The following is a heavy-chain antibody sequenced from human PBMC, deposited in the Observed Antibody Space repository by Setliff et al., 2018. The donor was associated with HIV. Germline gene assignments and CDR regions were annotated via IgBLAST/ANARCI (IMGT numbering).Heavy chain of an antibody. D-gene: IGHD3-22*01. V-gene: IGHV4-34*01. Sequence: SETLSLTCAVYGGSFSGYYWSWIRQPPGKGLEWIGEINHSGSTNYNPSLWGRVTISIDTSKNQFSLNLSSVAAADTAVYYCARHFYGYYGSNGLPIQYWGQGTLVTVSS. CDR2: INHSGST. CDR1: GGSFSGYY. J-gene: IGHJ4*02. CDR3: ARHFYGYYGSNGLPIQY.